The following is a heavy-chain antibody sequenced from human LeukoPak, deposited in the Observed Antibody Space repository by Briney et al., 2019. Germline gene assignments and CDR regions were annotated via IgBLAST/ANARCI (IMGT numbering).Heavy chain of an antibody. CDR2: IIPIFGTA. V-gene: IGHV1-69*05. D-gene: IGHD3-3*01. CDR3: ARAAIFGVVISPFDY. J-gene: IGHJ4*02. CDR1: GGTFSSYA. Sequence: ASVKVSCKASGGTFSSYAISWVRQAPGQGLEWMGGIIPIFGTANYAQKFQGRVTITTDESTSTAYMELSSLRSEDTAVYYCARAAIFGVVISPFDYWGQGTLVTVSS.